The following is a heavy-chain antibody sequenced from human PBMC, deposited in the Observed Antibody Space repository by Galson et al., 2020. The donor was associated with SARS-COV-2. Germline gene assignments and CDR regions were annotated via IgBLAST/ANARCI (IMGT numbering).Heavy chain of an antibody. J-gene: IGHJ3*02. CDR3: ARTKNTDVLRGGWDI. CDR1: GFTFSSYT. CDR2: ISSSSSSYI. V-gene: IGHV3-21*01. D-gene: IGHD3-10*01. Sequence: GESLKISCAASGFTFSSYTMNWVRQAPGKGLEWVSSISSSSSSYIYYADSVKGRFTIYRDNAKNSLYLQMNSLRAEDTAVYYCARTKNTDVLRGGWDIWGQGTMLTVSS.